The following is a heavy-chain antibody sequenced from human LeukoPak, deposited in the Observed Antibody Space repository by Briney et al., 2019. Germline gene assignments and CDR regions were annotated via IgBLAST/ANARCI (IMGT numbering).Heavy chain of an antibody. CDR3: ATDSGYNAFDI. J-gene: IGHJ3*02. D-gene: IGHD5-12*01. Sequence: GGSLRLSCAASGFTFTSSWMCWVRQAPGKGLEWVANIKEDGSVTKYVHSVRGRFTISRDNAKNSLYLQMNSLRVEDTAVYYCATDSGYNAFDIWGQGTMVSVSS. CDR1: GFTFTSSW. CDR2: IKEDGSVT. V-gene: IGHV3-7*01.